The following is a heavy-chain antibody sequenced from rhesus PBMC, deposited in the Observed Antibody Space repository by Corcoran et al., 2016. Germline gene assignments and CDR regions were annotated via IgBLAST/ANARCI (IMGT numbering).Heavy chain of an antibody. J-gene: IGHJ4*01. V-gene: IGHV3-10*01. CDR2: INPNRCTT. CDR3: TTVDY. CDR1: GFTFSRDY. Sequence: EVQLVESGGGLVQPGGSLRLSCAASGFTFSRDYMEWVRQAPGKGLEWVGPINPNRCTTFLMDSVKGRFTISRDNAKNTLYLQINSLKIEDTAVYYCTTVDYWGQGVLVTVSS.